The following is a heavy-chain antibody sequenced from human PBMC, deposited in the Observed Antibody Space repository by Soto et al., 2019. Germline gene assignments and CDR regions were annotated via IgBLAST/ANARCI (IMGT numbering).Heavy chain of an antibody. Sequence: QVQLQESGPGLVKPSGTLSLTCAVSGGSISSSNWWSWVRQRPGKGLEWIGEIYHSGSTNYNPSLKSRVTISVDKSKNQFSLKLSSVTAADTAVYYCARVDYDILTGQLDAFDSWGQGTMVTVSS. J-gene: IGHJ3*02. V-gene: IGHV4-4*02. CDR3: ARVDYDILTGQLDAFDS. D-gene: IGHD3-9*01. CDR2: IYHSGST. CDR1: GGSISSSNW.